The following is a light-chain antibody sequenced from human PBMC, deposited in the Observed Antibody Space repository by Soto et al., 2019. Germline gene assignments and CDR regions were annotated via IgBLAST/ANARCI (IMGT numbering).Light chain of an antibody. V-gene: IGLV2-8*01. J-gene: IGLJ2*01. CDR3: SAWDGSLSGRV. CDR2: EVS. Sequence: QSALTQPPSASGSPGQSVTISCTGTSSDIGGYNYVSWYQQHPGKAPKLIIYEVSKRPSGVPDRFSGSKSGNTASLTVSGLQAEDEADYYCSAWDGSLSGRVFGGGTKLTVL. CDR1: SSDIGGYNY.